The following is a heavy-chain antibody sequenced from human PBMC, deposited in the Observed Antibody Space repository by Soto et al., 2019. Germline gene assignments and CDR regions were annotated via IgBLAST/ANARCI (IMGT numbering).Heavy chain of an antibody. Sequence: QVQVVQTGAEVKKPGSSVKVSCKASGGTFSSYAISWVRQAPGQGLEWMGGIIPIFGTANYAQKFQGRVTITADESTSTAYMELSSLRSEDTAVYYCARGRYCSGGSCYSEFDYWGQGTLVTVSS. CDR3: ARGRYCSGGSCYSEFDY. D-gene: IGHD2-15*01. CDR1: GGTFSSYA. V-gene: IGHV1-69*01. J-gene: IGHJ4*02. CDR2: IIPIFGTA.